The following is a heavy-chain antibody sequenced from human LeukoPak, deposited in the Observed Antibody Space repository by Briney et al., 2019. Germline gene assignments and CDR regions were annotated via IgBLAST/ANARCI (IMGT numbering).Heavy chain of an antibody. Sequence: ASVKVSCTASGYTFNTYPISWVRQAPGQGLEWMGWISINNGNTDYVQKFQGRVTMTADTATSTACMELRSLTYDDTAVYYCARDDSGTWWGYWGQGTLVTVSS. J-gene: IGHJ4*02. D-gene: IGHD6-13*01. CDR2: ISINNGNT. CDR3: ARDDSGTWWGY. V-gene: IGHV1-18*01. CDR1: GYTFNTYP.